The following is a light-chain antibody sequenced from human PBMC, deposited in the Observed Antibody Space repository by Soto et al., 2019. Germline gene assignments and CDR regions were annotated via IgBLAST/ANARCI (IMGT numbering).Light chain of an antibody. J-gene: IGKJ1*01. CDR3: QQYNKWPPWT. CDR2: DAS. V-gene: IGKV3-15*01. CDR1: QSVSNN. Sequence: ELGMTQSPATLSVSPGERATLSCRASQSVSNNLAWYQQKPGQAPRLLIYDASIRATGIPARFSGSGSGTEFTLTISSLQSEDFAVYYCQQYNKWPPWTFGQGTKVDIK.